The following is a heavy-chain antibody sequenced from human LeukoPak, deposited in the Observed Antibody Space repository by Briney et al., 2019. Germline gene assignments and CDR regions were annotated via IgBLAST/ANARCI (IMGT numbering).Heavy chain of an antibody. CDR3: ARAPEGSGSSYYFDY. J-gene: IGHJ4*02. Sequence: GGSLRLSCAASGFTFSSYWMSWVRQAPGKGLEWVASINRDGGEKYHVDSVKGRFTISRDNAKNSLYLQMNSLRTEDTAIYYCARAPEGSGSSYYFDYWGQGILVTVSS. V-gene: IGHV3-7*01. CDR1: GFTFSSYW. CDR2: INRDGGEK. D-gene: IGHD3-10*01.